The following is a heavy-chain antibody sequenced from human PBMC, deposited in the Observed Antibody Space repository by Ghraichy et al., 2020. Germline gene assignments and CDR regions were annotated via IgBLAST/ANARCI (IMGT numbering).Heavy chain of an antibody. V-gene: IGHV3-48*02. D-gene: IGHD6-13*01. CDR2: ISSSSSTI. CDR3: ARGKTADGTQTYYFDY. Sequence: GESLNISCAASGFTFSSYSMNWVRQAPGKGLEWVSYISSSSSTIYYADFVKGRFTISRDNANNSLYLQMNSLRDEDTAVYYCARGKTADGTQTYYFDYWGQGTLVTVSS. CDR1: GFTFSSYS. J-gene: IGHJ4*02.